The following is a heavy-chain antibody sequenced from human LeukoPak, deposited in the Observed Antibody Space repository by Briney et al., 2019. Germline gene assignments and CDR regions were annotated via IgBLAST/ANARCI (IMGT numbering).Heavy chain of an antibody. CDR1: GGSISSYY. D-gene: IGHD3-3*01. CDR3: ARVFSYPLRAPFDP. V-gene: IGHV4-59*01. Sequence: SETLSLTCTVSGGSISSYYWSWIRQPPGKGLEWIGYIFYGGSTNYNPSLKSRVTISVDTSKNQFSLKLSSVTAADTAVYYCARVFSYPLRAPFDPWGQGTLVTVSS. CDR2: IFYGGST. J-gene: IGHJ5*02.